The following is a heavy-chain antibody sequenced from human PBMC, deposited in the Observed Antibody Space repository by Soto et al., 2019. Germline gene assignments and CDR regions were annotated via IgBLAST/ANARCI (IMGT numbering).Heavy chain of an antibody. J-gene: IGHJ4*02. Sequence: EVQLVESGGGLVKPGGSLRLSCAASGFTFSSYSMNWVRQAPGKGLEWVSSISSSGSSTNYADSVKGRFTSSRDNAKNSLCLQVTSLRAEDAAVYFCARSPPWRVRGIDQSYFHYWGQGTLVTVSS. CDR1: GFTFSSYS. V-gene: IGHV3-21*01. CDR3: ARSPPWRVRGIDQSYFHY. CDR2: ISSSGSST. D-gene: IGHD3-10*01.